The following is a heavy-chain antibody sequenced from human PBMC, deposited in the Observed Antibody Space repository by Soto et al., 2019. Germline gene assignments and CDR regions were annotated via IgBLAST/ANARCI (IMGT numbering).Heavy chain of an antibody. J-gene: IGHJ4*02. Sequence: VQLVQSGAEVKKPGSSVKVSCKASGGTFSSYTISWVRQAPGQGLEWMGRIIPILGIANYAQKFQGRVTITADKSPSTAYMELSSLRSEDTAVYYCARGIAAPFYYFDYWGQGTLVTVSS. V-gene: IGHV1-69*02. CDR1: GGTFSSYT. D-gene: IGHD6-13*01. CDR3: ARGIAAPFYYFDY. CDR2: IIPILGIA.